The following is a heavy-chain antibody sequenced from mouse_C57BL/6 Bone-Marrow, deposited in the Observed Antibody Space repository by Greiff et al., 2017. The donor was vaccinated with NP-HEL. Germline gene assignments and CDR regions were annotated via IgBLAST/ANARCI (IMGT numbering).Heavy chain of an antibody. CDR1: GYSFTGYY. D-gene: IGHD1-1*01. J-gene: IGHJ2*01. CDR3: ARSELIYYGSSHFDY. V-gene: IGHV1-42*01. Sequence: EVQLQQSGPELVKPGASVKISCKASGYSFTGYYMNWVKQSPEKSLEWIGEINPSTGGTTYNQKFKAKATLTVDKSSSTAYMQLKSLTSEDSAVYYCARSELIYYGSSHFDYWGQGTTLTVSS. CDR2: INPSTGGT.